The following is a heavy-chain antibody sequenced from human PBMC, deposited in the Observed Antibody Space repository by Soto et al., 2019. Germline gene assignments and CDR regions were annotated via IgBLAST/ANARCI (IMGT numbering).Heavy chain of an antibody. V-gene: IGHV3-74*01. J-gene: IGHJ4*02. CDR2: INSDGSST. D-gene: IGHD7-27*01. CDR1: GFTFNTYW. CDR3: ASSLLTPFAY. Sequence: GGSLRLSCAASGFTFNTYWMHWVRQAPGKGLVWVSRINSDGSSTFYADSVKGRFTISRDNAKNTLYLQMNSLRAEDTAVYYCASSLLTPFAYWGQGTLVTVSS.